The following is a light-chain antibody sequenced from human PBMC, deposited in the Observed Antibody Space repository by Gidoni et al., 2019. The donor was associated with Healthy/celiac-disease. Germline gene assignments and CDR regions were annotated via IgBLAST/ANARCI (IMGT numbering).Light chain of an antibody. J-gene: IGKJ4*01. V-gene: IGKV1-39*01. CDR2: AAS. Sequence: DIQMTQSPSSLSASVGDRVTITCRASQSIISYLNWYQQKPGKAPKLLIYAASSLQSGVPSRFSGSGSGTDFTLTISSLQPEDFATYYCQQSYSTPPNFGGGTKVEIK. CDR1: QSIISY. CDR3: QQSYSTPPN.